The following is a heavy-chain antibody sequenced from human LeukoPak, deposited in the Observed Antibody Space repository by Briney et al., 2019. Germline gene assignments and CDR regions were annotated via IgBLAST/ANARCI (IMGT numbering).Heavy chain of an antibody. CDR3: VRGGPSTWS. J-gene: IGHJ5*02. CDR1: GFTFDHYA. Sequence: GESLRLSCAASGFTFDHYAIHWVRQAPGKRPVWVSRINDDGSDTIYADSVRGRFTISRDDAKNTVYLQMNNLRAEDTAVYYCVRGGPSTWSWGQGTLVTVSS. V-gene: IGHV3-74*01. CDR2: INDDGSDT. D-gene: IGHD2-15*01.